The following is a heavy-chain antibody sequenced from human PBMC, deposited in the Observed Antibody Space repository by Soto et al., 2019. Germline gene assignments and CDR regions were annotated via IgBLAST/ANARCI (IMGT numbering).Heavy chain of an antibody. J-gene: IGHJ5*02. Sequence: SETLSLTCTVSGGSISSYYWSWIRQPPGKGLEWIGYIYYSGSTNYNPSVKSRVTISVDTSKNQFSLKLSSVTAAETAVYYCASVQLTVDTTNWFDPWGQGTLVTVSS. CDR2: IYYSGST. D-gene: IGHD3-16*01. CDR3: ASVQLTVDTTNWFDP. CDR1: GGSISSYY. V-gene: IGHV4-59*08.